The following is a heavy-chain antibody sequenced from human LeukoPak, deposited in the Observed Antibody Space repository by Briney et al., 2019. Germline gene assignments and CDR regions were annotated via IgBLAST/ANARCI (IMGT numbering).Heavy chain of an antibody. CDR3: ARAASAYNSDYYFDH. CDR2: INKDATTI. Sequence: PGGSLRLSCAASGFTFNAYWMHWVRQAPGKGLGWVASINKDATTIIYADSVKGRFTISRDNAENTLSLEMKGLRAEDTAMYYCARAASAYNSDYYFDHWGQGALVTVSS. V-gene: IGHV3-74*01. J-gene: IGHJ4*02. D-gene: IGHD1-1*01. CDR1: GFTFNAYW.